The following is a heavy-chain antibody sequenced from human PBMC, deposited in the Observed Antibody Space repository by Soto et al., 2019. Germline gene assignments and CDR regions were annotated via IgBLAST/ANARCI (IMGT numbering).Heavy chain of an antibody. V-gene: IGHV3-21*01. J-gene: IGHJ4*02. CDR1: GFTFSRCD. CDR3: ARECVDTVTSITIPFDY. D-gene: IGHD5-12*01. Sequence: GGSLRLSCATSGFTFSRCDMNWVRLAPGKGLEWVSFVSSSASYMYYADSVKGRFTISRDNSKKSLYLQMNSLRADDTAVYYCARECVDTVTSITIPFDYWGQGALVTVSS. CDR2: VSSSASYM.